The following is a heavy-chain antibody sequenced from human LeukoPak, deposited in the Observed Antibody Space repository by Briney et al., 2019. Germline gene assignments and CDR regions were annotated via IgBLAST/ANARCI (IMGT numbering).Heavy chain of an antibody. Sequence: GGSLRLSCAASGFTFSSYSMNWVRQAPGKGLEWVSYISSSSSTIYYADSVKGRFTISRDNAKNSLYLQMNSLRAEDTAVYYCARDGIAVAYYYYYGMDVWGQGTMVTVS. J-gene: IGHJ6*02. CDR3: ARDGIAVAYYYYYGMDV. D-gene: IGHD6-19*01. V-gene: IGHV3-48*04. CDR1: GFTFSSYS. CDR2: ISSSSSTI.